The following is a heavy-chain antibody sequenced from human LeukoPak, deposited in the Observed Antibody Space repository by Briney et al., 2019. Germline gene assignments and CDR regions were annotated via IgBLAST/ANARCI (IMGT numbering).Heavy chain of an antibody. CDR3: ARDPYSCSWSYGMDV. Sequence: GGSLRLSCTASGFTFSSYWMSWVRQTPEKGLEWVANIKQDGSEKVYVDSVKGRFTISRDNAKSSLYLQMNSLRAEDTAVYYCARDPYSCSWSYGMDVWGQGTAVTVSS. V-gene: IGHV3-7*05. CDR2: IKQDGSEK. J-gene: IGHJ6*02. CDR1: GFTFSSYW. D-gene: IGHD6-13*01.